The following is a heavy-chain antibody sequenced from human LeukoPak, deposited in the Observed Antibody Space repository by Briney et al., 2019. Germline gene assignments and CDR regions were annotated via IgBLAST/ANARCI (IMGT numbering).Heavy chain of an antibody. D-gene: IGHD3-16*01. CDR3: ARDGGAGWYFDL. Sequence: GGSLRLSCAASGITVSSKYMSWVRQAPGKGLEWVSVMQSGGSTYYAGSVKGRFTISRDNSKNTLYLQMNSLRAEDTAVYYCARDGGAGWYFDLWGRGTLVTVSS. CDR1: GITVSSKY. CDR2: MQSGGST. J-gene: IGHJ2*01. V-gene: IGHV3-53*01.